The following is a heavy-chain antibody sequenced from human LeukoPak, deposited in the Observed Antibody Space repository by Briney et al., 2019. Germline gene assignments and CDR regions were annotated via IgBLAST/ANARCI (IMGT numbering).Heavy chain of an antibody. Sequence: ASVKVSCKASGYTFTGYYMHWVRQAPGQGLEWMGWINPNSGGTNYAQKFQGRVTMTRDTSISTAYMELSRLRSDDTAVYYCARNFYFDSSGYYHYWGQGTLVTVSS. CDR2: INPNSGGT. CDR1: GYTFTGYY. D-gene: IGHD3-22*01. J-gene: IGHJ4*02. V-gene: IGHV1-2*02. CDR3: ARNFYFDSSGYYHY.